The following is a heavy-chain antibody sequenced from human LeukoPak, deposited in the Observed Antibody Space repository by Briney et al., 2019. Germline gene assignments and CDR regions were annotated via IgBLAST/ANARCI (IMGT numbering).Heavy chain of an antibody. D-gene: IGHD2-15*01. CDR1: GFTFSSYA. J-gene: IGHJ4*02. V-gene: IGHV3-30*04. CDR3: ARDPCSGGSCYLDY. Sequence: GRSVRLSCAASGFTFSSYAMHWVRQAPGKGLEWVAVISYDGSNKYYADSVKGRFTISRDNSKNTLYLQMNSLRAEDTAVYYCARDPCSGGSCYLDYWGQGTLVTVSS. CDR2: ISYDGSNK.